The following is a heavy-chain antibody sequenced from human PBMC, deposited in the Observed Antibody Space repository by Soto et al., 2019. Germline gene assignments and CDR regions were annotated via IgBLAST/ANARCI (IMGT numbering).Heavy chain of an antibody. D-gene: IGHD3-9*01. V-gene: IGHV1-69*13. Sequence: SVKVSCKASGGTFSSYAISWVRQAPGQGLEWMGGIIPIFGTANYAQKFQGRVTITADESTSTAYMELSSLRSEDTAVYYCARDPPLRDVDWSKGYYYGMDGWGQGTTVTVSS. CDR1: GGTFSSYA. J-gene: IGHJ6*02. CDR3: ARDPPLRDVDWSKGYYYGMDG. CDR2: IIPIFGTA.